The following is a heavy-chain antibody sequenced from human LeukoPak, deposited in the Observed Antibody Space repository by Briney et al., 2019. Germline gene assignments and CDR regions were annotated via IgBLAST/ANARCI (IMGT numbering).Heavy chain of an antibody. D-gene: IGHD3-3*01. CDR1: GLTFSSYA. CDR2: IRSKTDGGTT. CDR3: AKHIYGVVSIQQ. Sequence: GGSLRLSCAASGLTFSSYAMSWVRQAPGKGLEWVGRIRSKTDGGTTDYAVSVQGRFTISRDDSKNTLYLQMSSLKTEDTAVYYCAKHIYGVVSIQQWGQGTLVTVSS. J-gene: IGHJ1*01. V-gene: IGHV3-15*01.